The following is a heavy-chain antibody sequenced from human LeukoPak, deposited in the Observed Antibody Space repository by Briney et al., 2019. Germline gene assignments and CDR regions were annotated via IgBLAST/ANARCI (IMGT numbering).Heavy chain of an antibody. D-gene: IGHD1-26*01. CDR2: INPSGGST. Sequence: ASVKVSCKASGYTFTSYYMHWVRQAPGQGLEWMGIINPSGGSTSYAQKFQGRVTMTRDMSTSTVYMELSSLRSEDTAVYYCARRMAEIVGGISGDDAFDIWGQGTMVTVSS. V-gene: IGHV1-46*01. J-gene: IGHJ3*02. CDR1: GYTFTSYY. CDR3: ARRMAEIVGGISGDDAFDI.